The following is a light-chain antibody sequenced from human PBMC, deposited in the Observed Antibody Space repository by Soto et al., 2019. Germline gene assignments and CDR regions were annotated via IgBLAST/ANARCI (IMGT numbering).Light chain of an antibody. V-gene: IGLV2-14*01. CDR3: SSYTSSSTL. CDR1: SSDVGDYNY. CDR2: DVS. J-gene: IGLJ1*01. Sequence: QSALTQPASVSGSPGQSITISCTGTSSDVGDYNYVSWYQQYPGKAPKLMLYDVSNRPSGISNRFSGSKSGNTASLTISGLQAEDEADYYCSSYTSSSTLFGTGTKVTVL.